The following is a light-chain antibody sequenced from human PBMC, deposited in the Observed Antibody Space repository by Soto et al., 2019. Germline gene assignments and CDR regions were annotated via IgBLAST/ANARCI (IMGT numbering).Light chain of an antibody. CDR1: QSVSSY. CDR2: EAS. CDR3: QQRSDWTPIT. Sequence: EIVLTQSPATLSLSPGERATLSCRASQSVSSYLAWYQQKPGQAPRLLMYEASNRATGIPARFSGSGSGTDFTLTISSLEPEDFAVYYCQQRSDWTPITFGQGTRLEIK. J-gene: IGKJ5*01. V-gene: IGKV3-11*01.